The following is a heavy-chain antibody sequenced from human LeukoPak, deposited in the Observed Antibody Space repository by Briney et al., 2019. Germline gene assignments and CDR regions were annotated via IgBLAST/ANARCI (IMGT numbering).Heavy chain of an antibody. CDR2: IYYSGST. V-gene: IGHV4-59*08. CDR3: ARRMDV. Sequence: SETLSLTCTVSGGSISSYYWSWIRQPPGKGLEWIGYIYYSGSTNYNPSLKSRVTISVDTSKNQFSLKLSSVTATDTAVYYCARRMDVWGQGTTVTVSS. J-gene: IGHJ6*02. CDR1: GGSISSYY.